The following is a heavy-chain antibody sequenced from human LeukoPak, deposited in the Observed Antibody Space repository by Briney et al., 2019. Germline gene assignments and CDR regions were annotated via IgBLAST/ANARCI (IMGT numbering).Heavy chain of an antibody. J-gene: IGHJ4*02. CDR2: IKQDGSEK. CDR1: GFTFGSYW. D-gene: IGHD3-10*01. V-gene: IGHV3-7*01. Sequence: PGGSLRLSCAASGFTFGSYWMTWVRQAPGKGLEWVANIKQDGSEKYYVDSVKGRFTISRDNAKNSLYLQMNNLRADDTAVYHCARAPGGYYYVFNYWGQGTLVTVSS. CDR3: ARAPGGYYYVFNY.